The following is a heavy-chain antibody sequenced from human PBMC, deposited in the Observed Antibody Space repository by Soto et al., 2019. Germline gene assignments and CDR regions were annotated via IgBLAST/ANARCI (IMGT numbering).Heavy chain of an antibody. J-gene: IGHJ5*02. CDR3: AKIPVVLWFGELFPWFDP. CDR2: ISYDGSNK. CDR1: GFTFSSYG. Sequence: GGSLRLSCAASGFTFSSYGMHWVRQAPGKGLEWVAVISYDGSNKYYADSVKGRFTISRDNSKNTLYLQMNSLRAEDTAVYYCAKIPVVLWFGELFPWFDPWGQGTLVTVS. V-gene: IGHV3-30*18. D-gene: IGHD3-10*01.